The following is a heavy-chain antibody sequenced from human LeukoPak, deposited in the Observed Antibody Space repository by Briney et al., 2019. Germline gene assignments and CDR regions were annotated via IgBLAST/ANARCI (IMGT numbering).Heavy chain of an antibody. CDR3: ARHRGTYYDY. V-gene: IGHV3-7*01. CDR2: IKQDGSEK. Sequence: PGGSLRLSCAASGFAFSSYWMTWVRQAPGKGLEWVANIKQDGSEKYYVDSVEGRFTVSRDNAENSLYVQMNSLRAEDTAVYYCARHRGTYYDYWGQGTLVTVSS. CDR1: GFAFSSYW. D-gene: IGHD1-26*01. J-gene: IGHJ4*02.